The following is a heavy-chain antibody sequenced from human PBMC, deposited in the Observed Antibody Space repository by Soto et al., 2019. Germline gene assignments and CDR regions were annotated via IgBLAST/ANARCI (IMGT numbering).Heavy chain of an antibody. CDR3: AILGDGYSHYFDY. V-gene: IGHV5-51*01. Sequence: GESLTISCTCSGDSFTRYWIGWVRQMPGKGLEWMGIIYPGDSDTRYSPSFQGQVTISADKSISTAYLQWSSLKASDTAMYYCAILGDGYSHYFDYWGQGTLVTVPS. CDR2: IYPGDSDT. D-gene: IGHD5-18*01. CDR1: GDSFTRYW. J-gene: IGHJ4*02.